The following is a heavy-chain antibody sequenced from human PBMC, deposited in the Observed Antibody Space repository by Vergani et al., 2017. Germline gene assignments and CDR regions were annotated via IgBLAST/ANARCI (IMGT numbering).Heavy chain of an antibody. CDR2: IRSSSSYI. J-gene: IGHJ3*02. CDR1: GFTFSSYN. V-gene: IGHV3-21*01. CDR3: ARQTLDTNDAFDI. Sequence: EVQLVESGGGLVKPGGSLRLSCAASGFTFSSYNMNWVRQAPGKGLEWVSSIRSSSSYIFYADSVKGRFTISRDNAKNSLYLQMNSLRAEDTAVYYCARQTLDTNDAFDIWGQGTMVTVSS. D-gene: IGHD2-2*01.